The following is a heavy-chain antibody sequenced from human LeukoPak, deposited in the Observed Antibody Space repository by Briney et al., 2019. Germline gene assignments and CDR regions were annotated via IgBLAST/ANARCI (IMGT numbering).Heavy chain of an antibody. J-gene: IGHJ6*02. D-gene: IGHD7-27*01. CDR1: GFTFSSYE. CDR3: ARRLGYYYGMDV. V-gene: IGHV3-48*03. Sequence: QPGGSLRLSCAASGFTFSSYEMNWVRQAPGKGLEWVSYISSSGSTIYYADSVKGRFTISRDNAKNSLYLQMNSLRAEDTAVYYCARRLGYYYGMDVWGQGTTVTVFS. CDR2: ISSSGSTI.